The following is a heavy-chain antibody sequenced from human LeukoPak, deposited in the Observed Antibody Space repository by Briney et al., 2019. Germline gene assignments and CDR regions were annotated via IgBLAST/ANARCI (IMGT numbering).Heavy chain of an antibody. CDR1: GFTFSSYA. Sequence: PGRSLRLSCAASGFTFSSYAMHWLRQAPGKGLEWVAVISYDGSNKYYADSVKGRFTISRDNSKNTLYLQMNNLRAEDTAVYYCARGARYCSSTSCYGGLFDYWGQGTLVTVSS. CDR2: ISYDGSNK. J-gene: IGHJ4*02. CDR3: ARGARYCSSTSCYGGLFDY. V-gene: IGHV3-30*01. D-gene: IGHD2-2*01.